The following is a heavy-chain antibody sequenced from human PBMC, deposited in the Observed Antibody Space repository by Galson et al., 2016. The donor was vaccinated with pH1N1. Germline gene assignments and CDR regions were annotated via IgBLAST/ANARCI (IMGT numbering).Heavy chain of an antibody. D-gene: IGHD2-15*01. CDR1: GFTFSSNW. CDR2: INQHGSEK. V-gene: IGHV3-7*01. J-gene: IGHJ5*02. CDR3: ARALGGGSCA. Sequence: SLRLSCAASGFTFSSNWMSWVRQAPGKGLEWVASINQHGSEKYYVDSVKGRFSISRDNAKNSLYLQMNSLRAEDTAVYYCARALGGGSCAWGQGTLVTVSS.